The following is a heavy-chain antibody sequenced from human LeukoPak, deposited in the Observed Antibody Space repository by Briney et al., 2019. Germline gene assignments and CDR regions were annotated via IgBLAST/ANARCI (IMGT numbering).Heavy chain of an antibody. J-gene: IGHJ3*02. D-gene: IGHD3-10*01. CDR1: GFSFSTNA. CDR3: VKGRIEGVIIDAFDI. Sequence: GGSLRLSCSASGFSFSTNAMHWVRQASGKGLEYVSAIISNGGSTYYAESVKGRFTISRDNSKNMVFLQMSSLRAEDTAVYYCVKGRIEGVIIDAFDIWGQGTVVTVSS. CDR2: IISNGGST. V-gene: IGHV3-64D*06.